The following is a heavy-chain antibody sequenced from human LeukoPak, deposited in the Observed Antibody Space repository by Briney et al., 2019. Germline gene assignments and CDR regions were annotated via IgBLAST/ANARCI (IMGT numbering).Heavy chain of an antibody. CDR1: GYTFTSYG. CDR3: ARDQEGSYYDFWSGSFYFDY. V-gene: IGHV1-18*01. Sequence: GASVKLSCKASGYTFTSYGISWVRQAPGQGLEWMGWISAFNGNTNYAQKLQGRVTMTTDTSTSTAYMELRSLRSDDTAVYYCARDQEGSYYDFWSGSFYFDYWGQGTLVTVST. J-gene: IGHJ4*02. CDR2: ISAFNGNT. D-gene: IGHD3-3*01.